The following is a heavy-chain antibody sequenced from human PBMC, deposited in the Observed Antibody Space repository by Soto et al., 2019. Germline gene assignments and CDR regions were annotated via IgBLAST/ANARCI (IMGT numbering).Heavy chain of an antibody. Sequence: SVKVSCKASGGTFSSYAISWVRQAPGQGLEWMGGIIPIFGTANYAQKFQGRVTITADESTSTAYMELSSLRSEDTAVYYCAREGAVAGTTSPQYFQHWGQGTLVTVSS. CDR3: AREGAVAGTTSPQYFQH. CDR1: GGTFSSYA. V-gene: IGHV1-69*13. J-gene: IGHJ1*01. D-gene: IGHD6-19*01. CDR2: IIPIFGTA.